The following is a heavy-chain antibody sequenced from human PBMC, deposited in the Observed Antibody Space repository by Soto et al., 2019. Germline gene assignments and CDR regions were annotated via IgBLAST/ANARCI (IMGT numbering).Heavy chain of an antibody. CDR2: ISDSGGST. CDR3: AKEPLLSGWYYFDY. Sequence: EVQLLESGGGLVQPGGSLRLSCAASGFTFSSYAMTWVRQAPGKGLEWVSAISDSGGSTYYADSVKGRFTISRDNSKNTLYLQMYSLTAEDTAVYYCAKEPLLSGWYYFDYWGQGTLVTVSS. D-gene: IGHD6-19*01. CDR1: GFTFSSYA. V-gene: IGHV3-23*01. J-gene: IGHJ4*02.